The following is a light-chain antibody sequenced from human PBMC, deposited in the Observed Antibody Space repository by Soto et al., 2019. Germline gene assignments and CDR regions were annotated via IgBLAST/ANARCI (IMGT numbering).Light chain of an antibody. Sequence: QSALTQPPSASGSPGQSVTISCTGTSSDVGGYNYVSWYQHHPGKAPKLMIYEVSKRPSGVPDRFSGSKSGNTASLTVSGLQAEDEADYYCSSYAGSNVVFGGGTKLTV. J-gene: IGLJ2*01. V-gene: IGLV2-8*01. CDR3: SSYAGSNVV. CDR2: EVS. CDR1: SSDVGGYNY.